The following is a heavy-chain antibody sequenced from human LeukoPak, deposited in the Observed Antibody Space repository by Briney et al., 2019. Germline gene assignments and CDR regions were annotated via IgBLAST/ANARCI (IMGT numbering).Heavy chain of an antibody. CDR1: GGSISSYY. Sequence: SETLSLTCTVSGGSISSYYWSWIRQPPGKGLEWIGYIYYSGSTNYNPSLKSRVTISVDTSKNQFSLKLSSVTAADTAVYYCARLIGYSYGYDGMDVWGQGTTVTVSS. CDR2: IYYSGST. J-gene: IGHJ6*02. D-gene: IGHD5-18*01. CDR3: ARLIGYSYGYDGMDV. V-gene: IGHV4-59*08.